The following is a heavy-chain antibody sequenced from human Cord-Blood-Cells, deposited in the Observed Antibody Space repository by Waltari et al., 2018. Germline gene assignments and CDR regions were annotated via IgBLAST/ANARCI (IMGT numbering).Heavy chain of an antibody. CDR1: GGTFSSYA. D-gene: IGHD4-17*01. Sequence: QVQLVQSGAEVKKPGSSVKVSCKASGGTFSSYAISWVRQAPGQGLEWMGGIIPIIGTANYAQKFQSTVTITADESTSTAYMELSSLRSEDTAVYYCARGYGDYVSWYFDLWGRGTLVTVSS. J-gene: IGHJ2*01. CDR3: ARGYGDYVSWYFDL. CDR2: IIPIIGTA. V-gene: IGHV1-69*01.